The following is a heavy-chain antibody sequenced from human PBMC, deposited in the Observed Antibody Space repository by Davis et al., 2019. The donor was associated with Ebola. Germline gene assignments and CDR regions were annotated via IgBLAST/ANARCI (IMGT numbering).Heavy chain of an antibody. CDR1: GGSISSYY. V-gene: IGHV4-59*08. CDR3: ARVQIDSRYNMDV. Sequence: PSETLSLTCTVSGGSISSYYWSWIRQPPGKGLEWIGYIYYSGSTNYNPSLKSRVTISVDTSKNQFSLKLSSVTAADTAVYYCARVQIDSRYNMDVWGQGTTVTVSS. CDR2: IYYSGST. J-gene: IGHJ6*02. D-gene: IGHD5-18*01.